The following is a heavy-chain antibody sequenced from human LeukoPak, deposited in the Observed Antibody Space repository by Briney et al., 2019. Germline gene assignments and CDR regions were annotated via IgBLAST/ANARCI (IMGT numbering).Heavy chain of an antibody. Sequence: GGSLRLSCAASGFTFSSYAMHWVRQAPGKGLEWVAVISYDGSNKYYADSVKGRFTISRDNAKNSLYLQMNSLRAEDTAVYYCARVGTPMVTIVAPYYMDVWGKGTTVTVSS. CDR2: ISYDGSNK. D-gene: IGHD5-18*01. CDR1: GFTFSSYA. CDR3: ARVGTPMVTIVAPYYMDV. V-gene: IGHV3-30*04. J-gene: IGHJ6*03.